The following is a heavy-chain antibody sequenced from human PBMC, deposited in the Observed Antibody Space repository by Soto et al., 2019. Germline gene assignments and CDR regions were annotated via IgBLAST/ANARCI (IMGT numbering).Heavy chain of an antibody. CDR3: ARDRHGDYGGYYYYGMDV. V-gene: IGHV4-31*03. J-gene: IGHJ6*02. D-gene: IGHD4-17*01. CDR1: GGSISSGGYY. Sequence: QVQLQESGPGLVKPSQTLSLTCTVSGGSISSGGYYWSWIRQHPGKGLEWIGYIYYSGSTYYNPSLKSRVTISVDTSKNQFSLKLSSVTAADTAVYYCARDRHGDYGGYYYYGMDVWGQGTTVTVSS. CDR2: IYYSGST.